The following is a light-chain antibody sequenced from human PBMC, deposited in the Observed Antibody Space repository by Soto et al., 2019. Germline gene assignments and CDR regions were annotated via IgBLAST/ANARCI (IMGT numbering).Light chain of an antibody. CDR3: CSYAGSYSYV. J-gene: IGLJ1*01. V-gene: IGLV2-11*01. CDR2: DVS. CDR1: SSDVGGYNY. Sequence: QSVLTQPRSVSGSPGQSVTISCTGTSSDVGGYNYVSWYQEQPGKAPKLMIYDVSKRPSWVPDRFSGSKSGNTASLTISGLQAEDEADYYCCSYAGSYSYVFGTGTKLTVL.